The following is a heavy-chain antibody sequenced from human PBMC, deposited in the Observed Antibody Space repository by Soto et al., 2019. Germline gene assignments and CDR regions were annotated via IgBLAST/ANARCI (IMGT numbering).Heavy chain of an antibody. CDR2: ISGSGGST. CDR1: GFTFSSYA. J-gene: IGHJ1*01. CDR3: AKDPGYGDYFAEYFHH. D-gene: IGHD4-17*01. V-gene: IGHV3-23*01. Sequence: GGSLRISCAGSGFTFSSYAMGWVRQAPGEGLEWVSAISGSGGSTYYADSVKGRFTISRDNSKNTLYLQMNSLRAEDTAVYYCAKDPGYGDYFAEYFHHWGQGTLVTVSS.